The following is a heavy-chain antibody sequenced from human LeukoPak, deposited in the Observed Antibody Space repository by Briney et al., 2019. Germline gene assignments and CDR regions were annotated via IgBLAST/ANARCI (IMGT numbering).Heavy chain of an antibody. Sequence: ASVKVSCKASGYTFTSYGISWVRQAPGQRLEWMGWINAGNGNTKYSQKFQGRVTITRDTSASTAYMELSSLRSEDTAVYYCARVGRGYYYDSSGHYFDYWGQGTLVTVSS. D-gene: IGHD3-22*01. CDR2: INAGNGNT. J-gene: IGHJ4*02. CDR3: ARVGRGYYYDSSGHYFDY. V-gene: IGHV1-3*01. CDR1: GYTFTSYG.